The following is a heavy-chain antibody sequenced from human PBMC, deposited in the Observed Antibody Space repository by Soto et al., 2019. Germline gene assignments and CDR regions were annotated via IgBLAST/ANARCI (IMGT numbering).Heavy chain of an antibody. Sequence: PSETLSLTCAVSGDSISSSSYYWAWIRQPPGKGLEWIGSIHYRANSYYSPSLKSRITISVDTSKNQISLRLCSVTAADTAVYYCARPLQLAVSGFDPWGQGTLVTVSS. J-gene: IGHJ5*02. CDR3: ARPLQLAVSGFDP. CDR1: GDSISSSSYY. V-gene: IGHV4-39*01. CDR2: IHYRANS. D-gene: IGHD3-3*02.